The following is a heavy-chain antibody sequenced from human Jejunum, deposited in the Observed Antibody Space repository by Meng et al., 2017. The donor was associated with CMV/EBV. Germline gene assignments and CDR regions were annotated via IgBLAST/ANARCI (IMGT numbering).Heavy chain of an antibody. D-gene: IGHD2-21*02. Sequence: QVHLVESGGGLVQPGGSLRLSCAASGFIFSTTDMHWVRQGPGKGLEWVAFMRFDGTKRHYANFVKGRFTISRDNSQNTLYLQMNSLTIQDTGVYFCAKGDFHWGQGTLVTVS. CDR3: AKGDFH. V-gene: IGHV3-30*02. CDR2: MRFDGTKR. CDR1: GFIFSTTD. J-gene: IGHJ4*02.